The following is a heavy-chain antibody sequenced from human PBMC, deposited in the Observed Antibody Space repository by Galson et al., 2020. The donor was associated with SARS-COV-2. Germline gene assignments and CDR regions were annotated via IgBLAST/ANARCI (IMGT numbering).Heavy chain of an antibody. D-gene: IGHD2-15*01. Sequence: GGSLRLSCGASGFNFSSYTMNWVRQAPGQGLAWVASISITNSPIFYADSVRGRFTISRDDAKKSLYLETNSLRAEDTALYYCTRTGYCSGGSCYDLWGQGTLVTVSS. J-gene: IGHJ5*02. CDR3: TRTGYCSGGSCYDL. V-gene: IGHV3-21*01. CDR1: GFNFSSYT. CDR2: ISITNSPI.